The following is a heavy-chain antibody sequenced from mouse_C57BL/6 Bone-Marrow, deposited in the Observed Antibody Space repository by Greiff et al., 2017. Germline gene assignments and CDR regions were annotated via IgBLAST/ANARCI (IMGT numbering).Heavy chain of an antibody. Sequence: VQLQQSGAELVKPGASVKLSCTASGFNIKDYYMHWVKQRTEQGLEWIGRIDPEDGETKYAPQFQGKATITAATSYNTAYQQLSILSSEDTSVYYWASPLYDGYYSYAMDYWGQGTSVTVSS. D-gene: IGHD2-3*01. V-gene: IGHV14-2*01. CDR1: GFNIKDYY. J-gene: IGHJ4*01. CDR3: ASPLYDGYYSYAMDY. CDR2: IDPEDGET.